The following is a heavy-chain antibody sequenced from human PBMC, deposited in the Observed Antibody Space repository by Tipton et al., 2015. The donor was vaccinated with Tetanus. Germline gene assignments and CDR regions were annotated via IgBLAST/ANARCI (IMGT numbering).Heavy chain of an antibody. CDR3: ARAGGDFWSGYYYYYYGMDV. CDR2: IKQDGSEK. CDR1: GFTFSNYW. D-gene: IGHD3-3*01. V-gene: IGHV3-7*03. J-gene: IGHJ6*02. Sequence: SLRLSCAASGFTFSNYWMSWVRQAPGKGLEWVANIKQDGSEKYYVDSVKGRFTISRDNAKNSLYLQMNSLRAEDTAVYYCARAGGDFWSGYYYYYYGMDVWGQGTTVAVSS.